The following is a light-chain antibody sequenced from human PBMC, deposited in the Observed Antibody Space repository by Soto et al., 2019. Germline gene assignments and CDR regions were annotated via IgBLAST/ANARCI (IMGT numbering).Light chain of an antibody. J-gene: IGKJ4*01. CDR2: WAS. CDR1: QSVLYSSNNKNY. Sequence: DIVMTQSPDSLAVSLGERATINCKSSQSVLYSSNNKNYLAWYQQKPGQPPKLLIYWASTRESGVPDRFSGSGSGTDFALNISSLQAEDVAVYYCQQYYSTPPTTFGGGTKVEIK. CDR3: QQYYSTPPTT. V-gene: IGKV4-1*01.